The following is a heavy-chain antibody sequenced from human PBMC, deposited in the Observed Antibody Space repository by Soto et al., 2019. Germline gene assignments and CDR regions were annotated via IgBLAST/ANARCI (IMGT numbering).Heavy chain of an antibody. Sequence: QLQLQESGPGLVKPSETLSLTYTVSGDFISSNGHHWGWIRQPPGKGLEWIGSFSYSGNTHYNPSLESRVTISIDTSKNQFSLKLSSVTAADTAVYYCARLRGLGVVSPYFDYWGQGALVTVSS. CDR3: ARLRGLGVVSPYFDY. CDR1: GDFISSNGHH. D-gene: IGHD2-21*01. J-gene: IGHJ4*02. CDR2: FSYSGNT. V-gene: IGHV4-39*01.